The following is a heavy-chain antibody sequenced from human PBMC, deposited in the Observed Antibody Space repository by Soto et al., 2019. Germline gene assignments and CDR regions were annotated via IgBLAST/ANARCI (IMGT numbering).Heavy chain of an antibody. CDR3: TTDSYITSIIVRFDY. V-gene: IGHV3-15*07. D-gene: IGHD3-22*01. J-gene: IGHJ4*01. Sequence: SLRISCAAPCFPFRKARVHLVRHAPGKGLEWVGRVKSKNDGGTTDFAAPVKGRFAISRDDSKNMVYLEMNSLQTEDTAIYYCTTDSYITSIIVRFDYWGHGTLVTVSS. CDR1: CFPFRKAR. CDR2: VKSKNDGGTT.